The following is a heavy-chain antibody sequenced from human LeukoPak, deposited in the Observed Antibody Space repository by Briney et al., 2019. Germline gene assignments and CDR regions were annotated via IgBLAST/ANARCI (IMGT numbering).Heavy chain of an antibody. CDR2: IYSGDST. CDR1: GFSVSSNY. J-gene: IGHJ2*01. CDR3: VRVRTEWYLDL. V-gene: IGHV3-53*01. D-gene: IGHD3/OR15-3a*01. Sequence: GGSLRLSCAASGFSVSSNYMSWVRQAPGKGLEWVSVIYSGDSTYNADSVKGRFTISRDSSKNTLYLQMNSLRAEDTAIYYCVRVRTEWYLDLWGRGTLVTVSS.